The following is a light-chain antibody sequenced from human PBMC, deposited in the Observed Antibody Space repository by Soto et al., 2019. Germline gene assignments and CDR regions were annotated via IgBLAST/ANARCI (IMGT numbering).Light chain of an antibody. CDR3: QHYNKWLWT. CDR1: QSVSSSY. Sequence: EIVLTQSPGTLSLSPGERATLSCRASQSVSSSYLAWYQQKPGQAPRLLIYGASSRATGVPARFSGSGSGTEFTLTISSLQSEDFAVYYCQHYNKWLWTFGQGTKVEIK. J-gene: IGKJ1*01. V-gene: IGKV3-15*01. CDR2: GAS.